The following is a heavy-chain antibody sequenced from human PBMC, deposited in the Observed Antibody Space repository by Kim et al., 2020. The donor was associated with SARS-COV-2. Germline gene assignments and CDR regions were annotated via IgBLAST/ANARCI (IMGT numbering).Heavy chain of an antibody. Sequence: YAQRFQGRVPMTADTSTDTAYMELSSLRSEDTAVYYCATGYSSLFNWFDPWGQGTLVTVSS. CDR3: ATGYSSLFNWFDP. D-gene: IGHD6-6*01. J-gene: IGHJ5*02. V-gene: IGHV1-24*01.